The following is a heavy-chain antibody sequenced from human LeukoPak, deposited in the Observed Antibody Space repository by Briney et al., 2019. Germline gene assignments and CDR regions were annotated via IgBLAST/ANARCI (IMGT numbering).Heavy chain of an antibody. CDR3: AKDRDFGDPYYYYGMDV. D-gene: IGHD4/OR15-4a*01. Sequence: GGSLRLSCAASGFTFSRYAMTWVREAPGKGLEWVSGISGGGGNTCYADSVKGRLTISRDNSKNTLYLQMNSLTAEDTAVYYCAKDRDFGDPYYYYGMDVWGQGTTVTVSS. CDR2: ISGGGGNT. V-gene: IGHV3-23*01. J-gene: IGHJ6*02. CDR1: GFTFSRYA.